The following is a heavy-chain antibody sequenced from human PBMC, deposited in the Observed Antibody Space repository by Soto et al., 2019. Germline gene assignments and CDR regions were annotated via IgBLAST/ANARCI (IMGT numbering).Heavy chain of an antibody. CDR3: ARASAMVADNWFDP. V-gene: IGHV1-18*01. CDR2: ISAYNGNT. CDR1: GYTFTSYG. Sequence: ASVKVSCKASGYTFTSYGISWVRQAPGQGLEWVGWISAYNGNTNYAQKLQGRVTMTTDTSTSTAYMELRSLRSDDTAVYYCARASAMVADNWFDPWGQGTLVTVSS. J-gene: IGHJ5*02. D-gene: IGHD5-18*01.